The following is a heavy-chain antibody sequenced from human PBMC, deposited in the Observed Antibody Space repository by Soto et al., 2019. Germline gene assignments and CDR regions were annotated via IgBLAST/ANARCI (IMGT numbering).Heavy chain of an antibody. CDR2: IRRKANSYTT. J-gene: IGHJ6*02. CDR3: AMLGGWSGGSNDMDV. V-gene: IGHV3-72*01. Sequence: EVQLVESGGGLVQRGGSLRLSCAASGLIFSDYHMDWVRQAPGKGLEWVGRIRRKANSYTTEYAASVKGRFTISRDDSKNSLYWQMNSLKTVDTAVYYCAMLGGWSGGSNDMDVWGQGTTVTVSS. CDR1: GLIFSDYH. D-gene: IGHD6-19*01.